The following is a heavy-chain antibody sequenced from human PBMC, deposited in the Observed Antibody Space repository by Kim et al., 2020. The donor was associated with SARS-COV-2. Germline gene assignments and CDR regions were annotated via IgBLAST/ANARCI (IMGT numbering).Heavy chain of an antibody. Sequence: GGSLRLSCAASGFTFDDYAMHWVRQAPGKGLEWVSGISWNSGSIGYADSVKGRFTISRDNAKNSLYLQMNSLRAEDTALYYCAKDVTMISRAFDIWGQGTMVTVSS. V-gene: IGHV3-9*01. CDR2: ISWNSGSI. D-gene: IGHD3-22*01. CDR3: AKDVTMISRAFDI. J-gene: IGHJ3*02. CDR1: GFTFDDYA.